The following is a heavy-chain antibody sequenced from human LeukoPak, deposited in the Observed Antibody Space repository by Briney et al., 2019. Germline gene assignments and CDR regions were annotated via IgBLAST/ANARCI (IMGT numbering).Heavy chain of an antibody. CDR1: GLTFNTYW. CDR3: ARARSAVAGTGNFDC. CDR2: INRDGSEK. J-gene: IGHJ4*02. Sequence: GGSLRLSCAASGLTFNTYWMTWVRQAPGKGLEWVANINRDGSEKNYVGSVKGRFTISRDNEENSLYLQMNSLRAEDTATYYCARARSAVAGTGNFDCWGQGTLVTVSS. V-gene: IGHV3-7*05. D-gene: IGHD6-19*01.